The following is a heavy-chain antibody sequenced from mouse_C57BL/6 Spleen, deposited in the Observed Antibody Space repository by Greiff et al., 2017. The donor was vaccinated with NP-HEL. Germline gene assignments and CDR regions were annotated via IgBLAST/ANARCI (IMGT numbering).Heavy chain of an antibody. D-gene: IGHD1-1*01. J-gene: IGHJ1*03. CDR2: IHPSDSDT. V-gene: IGHV1-74*01. CDR3: AYYYGSSYVYWYFDV. Sequence: VQLQQPGAELVKPGASVKVSCKASGYTFTSYWMHWVKQRPGQGLEWIGRIHPSDSDTNYNQKFKGKATLTVDKSSSTAYMQLSSLTSEDSAVYYCAYYYGSSYVYWYFDVWGTGTTVTVSS. CDR1: GYTFTSYW.